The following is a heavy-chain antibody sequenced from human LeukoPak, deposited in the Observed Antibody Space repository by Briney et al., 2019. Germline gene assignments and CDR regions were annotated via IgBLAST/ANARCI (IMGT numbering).Heavy chain of an antibody. D-gene: IGHD3-10*01. CDR1: GYSFTSYW. CDR3: ARRREYYYGSGSYWYFDY. V-gene: IGHV5-51*01. J-gene: IGHJ4*02. Sequence: GESLKISCKGSGYSFTSYWIGWVRQMPGKGLEWMGIIYPGDSDTRYSPSFQGQVTISADKPIGAAYLQWSSLKASDTAMYYCARRREYYYGSGSYWYFDYWGQGTLVTVSS. CDR2: IYPGDSDT.